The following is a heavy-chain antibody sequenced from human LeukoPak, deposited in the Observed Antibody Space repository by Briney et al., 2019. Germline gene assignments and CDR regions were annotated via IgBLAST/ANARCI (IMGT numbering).Heavy chain of an antibody. J-gene: IGHJ4*02. D-gene: IGHD2-15*01. Sequence: SETLSLTCTVSGGSISSSYSYWGWIRQPPGKGLEWIGYIYYSGSTNYNPSLKSRVTISVDTSKNQFSLKLSSVTAADTAVYYCARVLGCSGGSCYSEPWYYFDYWGQGTLVTVSS. CDR1: GGSISSSYSY. CDR2: IYYSGST. V-gene: IGHV4-61*05. CDR3: ARVLGCSGGSCYSEPWYYFDY.